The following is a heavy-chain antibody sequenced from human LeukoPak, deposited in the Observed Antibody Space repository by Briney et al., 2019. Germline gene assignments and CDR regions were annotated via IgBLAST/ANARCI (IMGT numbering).Heavy chain of an antibody. V-gene: IGHV4-34*01. CDR2: ITHSGST. CDR1: GGSFSGYC. Sequence: SETLSLTCTVYGGSFSGYCWSWIRQPPGKGLEWIGEITHSGSTNYNPSLKSRVIISADTSKNEFSLKLNSTTAADTAVYYCAAGSSTWYGNRHYDYWGQGALVTVSS. CDR3: AAGSSTWYGNRHYDY. J-gene: IGHJ4*02. D-gene: IGHD6-13*01.